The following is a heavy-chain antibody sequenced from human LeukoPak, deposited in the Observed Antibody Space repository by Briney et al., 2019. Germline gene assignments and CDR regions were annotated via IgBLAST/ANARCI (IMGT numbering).Heavy chain of an antibody. J-gene: IGHJ4*02. CDR3: ARGLVAGRHLRPFDY. CDR1: GYTFTSYY. Sequence: ASVKVSCKASGYTFTSYYMHWVRQAPGQGLEWMGIINPSGGSTSYAQKFQGRVTMTRDTSTSTVYMELSSLRSEDTAVYYCARGLVAGRHLRPFDYWGQGTLVTVSS. V-gene: IGHV1-46*01. CDR2: INPSGGST. D-gene: IGHD6-19*01.